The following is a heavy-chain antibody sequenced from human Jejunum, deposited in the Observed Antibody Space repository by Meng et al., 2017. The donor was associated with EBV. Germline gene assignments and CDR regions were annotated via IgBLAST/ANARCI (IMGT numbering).Heavy chain of an antibody. D-gene: IGHD4/OR15-4a*01. CDR3: ARGRGYDYGDS. J-gene: IGHJ5*02. CDR1: GDTVSGYNY. CDR2: MYYTGKA. V-gene: IGHV4-61*01. Sequence: QGSGPGLCKPSGTLSLTCIVYGDTVSGYNYWTVIRQPPGKGLEWIGNMYYTGKAIYKPSLQSRVTISVDTSKNQFSLRVTSVTAADTAIYYCARGRGYDYGDSWGQGTLVTVSS.